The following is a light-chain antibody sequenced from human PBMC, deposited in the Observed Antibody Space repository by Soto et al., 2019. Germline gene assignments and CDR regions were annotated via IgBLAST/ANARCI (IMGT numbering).Light chain of an antibody. V-gene: IGKV3-15*01. CDR1: QSVSSN. Sequence: EIVMTQSPATLSVSPGERATLSCRASQSVSSNLAWYQQKPGQAPRLLIYGASTRATGIPARFSGSGSGTEFTLTISSLHSEDFAVYYCQQYNNWPQTFGHGTKVEIK. CDR3: QQYNNWPQT. CDR2: GAS. J-gene: IGKJ1*01.